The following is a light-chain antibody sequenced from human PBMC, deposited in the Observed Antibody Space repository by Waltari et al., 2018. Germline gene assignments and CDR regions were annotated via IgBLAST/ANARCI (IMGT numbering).Light chain of an antibody. CDR1: HSVSTW. Sequence: DVQLTQSPSSLSASVGDRVSITCRASHSVSTWVAWYQLKAGKPPKSLISIASNLESGVPSRFSGSGSGTLFTLTITNLQPEDYATYFCQQYNNYPLTFGGGTKVEI. J-gene: IGKJ4*01. CDR2: IAS. CDR3: QQYNNYPLT. V-gene: IGKV1D-16*01.